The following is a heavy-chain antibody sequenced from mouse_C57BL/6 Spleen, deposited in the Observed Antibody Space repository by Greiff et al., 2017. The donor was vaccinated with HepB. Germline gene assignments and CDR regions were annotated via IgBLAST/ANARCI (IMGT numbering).Heavy chain of an antibody. CDR1: GFTFSDYG. CDR2: ISSGSSTI. D-gene: IGHD1-1*01. Sequence: EVKLVESGGGLVKPGGSLKLSCAASGFTFSDYGMHWVRQAPEKGLEWVAYISSGSSTIYYADTVKGRFTISRDNAKNTLFLQMTSLRSEDTAMYYCARRDYYGSSFWGQGTTLTVSS. J-gene: IGHJ2*01. CDR3: ARRDYYGSSF. V-gene: IGHV5-17*01.